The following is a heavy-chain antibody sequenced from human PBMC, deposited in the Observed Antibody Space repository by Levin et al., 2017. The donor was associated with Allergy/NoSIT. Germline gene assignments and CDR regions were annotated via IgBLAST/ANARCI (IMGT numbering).Heavy chain of an antibody. CDR2: ISSSSSYI. Sequence: GESLKISCAASGFTFSSYSMNWVRQAPGKGLEWVSSISSSSSYIYYADSVKGRFTISRDNAKNSLYLQMNSLRAEDTAVYYCARGGGDYFFGDPWGQGTLVTVSS. J-gene: IGHJ5*02. V-gene: IGHV3-21*01. CDR1: GFTFSSYS. D-gene: IGHD2-21*02. CDR3: ARGGGDYFFGDP.